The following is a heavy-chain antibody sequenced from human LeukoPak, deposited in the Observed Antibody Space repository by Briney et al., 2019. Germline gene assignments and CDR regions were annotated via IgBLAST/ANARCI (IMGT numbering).Heavy chain of an antibody. CDR3: ARTPGYCSGGSCYSGYYYGMDV. V-gene: IGHV3-53*01. J-gene: IGHJ6*04. D-gene: IGHD2-15*01. CDR1: GFTVSSNY. Sequence: GGSLRLSCVASGFTVSSNYMSWVRQAPGKGLEWVSVIYSGGSTYYADSVKGRFTISRDNSKNTLYLQMNSLRAEDTAVYYCARTPGYCSGGSCYSGYYYGMDVWGKGTTVTVSS. CDR2: IYSGGST.